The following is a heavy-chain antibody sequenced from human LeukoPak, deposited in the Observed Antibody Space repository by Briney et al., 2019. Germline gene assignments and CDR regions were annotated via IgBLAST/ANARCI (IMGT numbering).Heavy chain of an antibody. CDR2: IIPIFGTA. J-gene: IGHJ6*03. CDR1: GGTFSSYA. V-gene: IGHV1-69*06. Sequence: ASVKVSCKASGGTFSSYAISWVRQAPGQGLEWMGGIIPIFGTANYAQKFQGRVTITADKSTSTAYMELSSLRSEDTAVYYCARSWYSSSWYDYYYYYMDVWGKGTTVTVSS. CDR3: ARSWYSSSWYDYYYYYMDV. D-gene: IGHD6-13*01.